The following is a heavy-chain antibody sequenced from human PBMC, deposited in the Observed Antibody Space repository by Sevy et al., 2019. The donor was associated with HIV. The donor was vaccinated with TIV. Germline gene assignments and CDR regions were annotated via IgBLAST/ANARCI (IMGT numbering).Heavy chain of an antibody. V-gene: IGHV3-11*01. CDR3: ARDRYSLIVVGPPDAFDI. D-gene: IGHD3-22*01. J-gene: IGHJ3*02. CDR1: GFTFSDYY. Sequence: GGSLRLSCAASGFTFSDYYMSWIRQAPGKGLEWVSYISRSSSTIYYEDSVKGRFTISRDNAKNSLYLQMNSLRAEDTAVYYCARDRYSLIVVGPPDAFDIWGRGTMVTVSS. CDR2: ISRSSSTI.